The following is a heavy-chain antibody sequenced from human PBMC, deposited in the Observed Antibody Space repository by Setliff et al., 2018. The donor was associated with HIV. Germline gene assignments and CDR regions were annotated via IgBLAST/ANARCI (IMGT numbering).Heavy chain of an antibody. Sequence: GGSLRLSCAASGFTFSTYGMHWVRQAPGKGLEWLAVIWYDGSNKYYADSVKGRFTISRDNSKNTLYLQMNSLRAEDTAVYYCARERLAYYDFWSGYPPFDYWGQGTLVTVSS. CDR3: ARERLAYYDFWSGYPPFDY. CDR1: GFTFSTYG. J-gene: IGHJ4*02. D-gene: IGHD3-3*01. V-gene: IGHV3-33*01. CDR2: IWYDGSNK.